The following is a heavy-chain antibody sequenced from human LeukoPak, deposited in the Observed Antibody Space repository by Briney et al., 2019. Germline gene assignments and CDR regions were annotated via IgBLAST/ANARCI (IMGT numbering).Heavy chain of an antibody. D-gene: IGHD1-20*01. CDR3: ARGLPPRGNWNDRVTDGVF. V-gene: IGHV3-7*04. CDR1: GFTFSKYW. Sequence: GGSLRLSCAASGFTFSKYWMTWVRQAPGKGLEWVANIKQDGSGKYYVDSVKGRFTISRDNAKNSLYLQMNSLRAEDTALYYCARGLPPRGNWNDRVTDGVFWGQGTLVTVSS. J-gene: IGHJ4*02. CDR2: IKQDGSGK.